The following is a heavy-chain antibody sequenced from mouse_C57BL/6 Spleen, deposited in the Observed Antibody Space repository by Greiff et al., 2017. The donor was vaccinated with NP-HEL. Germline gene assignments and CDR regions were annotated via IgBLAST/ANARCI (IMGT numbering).Heavy chain of an antibody. D-gene: IGHD1-1*01. J-gene: IGHJ2*01. V-gene: IGHV1-64*01. Sequence: VQLQQPGAELVKPGASVKLSCKASGYTFTSYWMHWVKQRPGQGLEWIGMIHTNSGSTNYNEKFKSKATLTEDKSSSTAYMQLSSLTSEDSAVYYCARIINYYGSSYFDYWGQGTTLTVSS. CDR3: ARIINYYGSSYFDY. CDR2: IHTNSGST. CDR1: GYTFTSYW.